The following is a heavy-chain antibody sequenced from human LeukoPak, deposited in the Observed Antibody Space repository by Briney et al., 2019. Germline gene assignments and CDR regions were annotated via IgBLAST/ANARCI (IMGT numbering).Heavy chain of an antibody. V-gene: IGHV4-34*01. CDR3: ARDLRYYYDSSGH. Sequence: SETLSLTCAVYGGSFSGYYWSWIRQPPGKGLEWIGEINHSGSTNYNPSLKSRVTISVDTSKNQFSLKLSSVTAADTAVYYCARDLRYYYDSSGHWGQGTLVTVSS. CDR1: GGSFSGYY. D-gene: IGHD3-22*01. CDR2: INHSGST. J-gene: IGHJ4*02.